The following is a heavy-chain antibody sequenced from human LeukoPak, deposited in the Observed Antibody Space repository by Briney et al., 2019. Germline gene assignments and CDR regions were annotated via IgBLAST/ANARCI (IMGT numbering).Heavy chain of an antibody. J-gene: IGHJ5*02. V-gene: IGHV1-24*01. D-gene: IGHD3-10*01. CDR2: FDPEDGET. CDR3: ATGPPMVRGVIITFDGLGFDP. Sequence: GASVKVSCKVSGYTLTELSMHWVREAPGKGLEWMGGFDPEDGETIYAQKFQGRVTMTEDTSTDTAYMELSSLRSEDTAVYYCATGPPMVRGVIITFDGLGFDPWGQRTLVTVSS. CDR1: GYTLTELS.